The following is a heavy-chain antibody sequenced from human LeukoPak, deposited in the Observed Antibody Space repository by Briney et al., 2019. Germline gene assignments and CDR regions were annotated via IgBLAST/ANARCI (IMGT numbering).Heavy chain of an antibody. Sequence: PGGSLRLSCAASGFTFSSYDMHWVRQGTGKGLEWVSGIGTAGDTSYPGSVKGRFTISRENAKNSLYLQMNSLRAEDTAVYYCARDVCGGDCYSYQGLAAEYFQHWGQGTLVTVSS. J-gene: IGHJ1*01. CDR1: GFTFSSYD. CDR2: IGTAGDT. CDR3: ARDVCGGDCYSYQGLAAEYFQH. D-gene: IGHD2-21*02. V-gene: IGHV3-13*01.